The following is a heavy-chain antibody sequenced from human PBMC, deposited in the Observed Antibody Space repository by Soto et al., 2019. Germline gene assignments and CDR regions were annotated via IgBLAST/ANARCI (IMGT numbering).Heavy chain of an antibody. J-gene: IGHJ2*01. Sequence: EVQLLESGGGLVQPGGSVRLSCAASGLTFGNYVMSWVRQAPGKGLEWVSAISGDSGRTYYADSVKGRFTISRDNSKNTLYLQMNTLRAEETAVYYCAVTTNFWGDCFAASYWYFDIWGRGTLVTVSS. CDR3: AVTTNFWGDCFAASYWYFDI. D-gene: IGHD2-21*02. V-gene: IGHV3-23*01. CDR2: ISGDSGRT. CDR1: GLTFGNYV.